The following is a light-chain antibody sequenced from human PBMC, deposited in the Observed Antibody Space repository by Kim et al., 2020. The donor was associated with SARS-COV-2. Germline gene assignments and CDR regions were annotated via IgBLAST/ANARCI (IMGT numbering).Light chain of an antibody. J-gene: IGLJ3*02. CDR2: RNN. CDR3: ASWDDRLSGWV. Sequence: GQRVTISGSGSSSNIGSNHVYWYQQLPGTAPKLLIHRNNQRPSGVPDRFSGSKSGTSASLAISGLRSEDETDYYCASWDDRLSGWVFGGGTQLTVL. V-gene: IGLV1-47*01. CDR1: SSNIGSNH.